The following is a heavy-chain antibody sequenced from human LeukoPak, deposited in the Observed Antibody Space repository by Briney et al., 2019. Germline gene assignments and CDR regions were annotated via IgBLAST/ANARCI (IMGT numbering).Heavy chain of an antibody. CDR1: GFTFSSYG. D-gene: IGHD6-19*01. CDR3: ARDLAWGAVAGTVY. V-gene: IGHV3-30*19. CDR2: IWYDGSNK. J-gene: IGHJ4*02. Sequence: GRSLRLSCAASGFTFSSYGMHWVRQAPGKGLEWVAVIWYDGSNKYYADSVKGRFTISRDNSKNTLYLQMNSLRAEDTAVYYCARDLAWGAVAGTVYWGQGTLVTVSS.